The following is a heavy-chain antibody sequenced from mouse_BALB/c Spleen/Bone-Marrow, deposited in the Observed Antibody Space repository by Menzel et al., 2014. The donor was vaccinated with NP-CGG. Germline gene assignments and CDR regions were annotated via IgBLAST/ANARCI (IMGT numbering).Heavy chain of an antibody. V-gene: IGHV14-3*02. CDR1: GFNIKDTY. Sequence: EVKLVESGAELVKPGASVKLSCTASGFNIKDTYMHRVKQRPEQGLEWIGRIDPANGNTKYDPKFQGKATITADTSSNTAYLQLSSLTSEDTAVYYCATYYYGYYFDYWGQGTTLTVSS. J-gene: IGHJ2*01. CDR3: ATYYYGYYFDY. CDR2: IDPANGNT. D-gene: IGHD1-2*01.